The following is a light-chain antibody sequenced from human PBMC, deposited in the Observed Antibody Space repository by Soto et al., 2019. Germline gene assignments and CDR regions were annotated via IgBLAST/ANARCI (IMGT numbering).Light chain of an antibody. CDR3: QQYNSYWT. Sequence: EIVLTQSPVTLSLSPVERSTLSCRASQSVSSNLAWYQQKPGQAPRLLIYGASTRATGVPARFGGSGSGTDFTLTISSLQPDDFATYYCQQYNSYWTFGQGTKVDI. V-gene: IGKV3-15*01. J-gene: IGKJ1*01. CDR2: GAS. CDR1: QSVSSN.